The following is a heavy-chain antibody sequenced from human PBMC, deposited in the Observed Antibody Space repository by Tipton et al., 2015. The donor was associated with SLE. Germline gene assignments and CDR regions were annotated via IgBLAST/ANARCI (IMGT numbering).Heavy chain of an antibody. D-gene: IGHD5-18*01. CDR3: ARISVDTTMAQRVDYGMDV. J-gene: IGHJ6*02. CDR2: IFYSGST. Sequence: TLSLTCTVSGGSISSDYWTWIRQPPGKGLERIGSIFYSGSTTYNPSLKSRVTMSVDTPKNQFSLKLTSVTAADTAVYYCARISVDTTMAQRVDYGMDVWGQGTTVIVSS. CDR1: GGSISSDY. V-gene: IGHV4-59*01.